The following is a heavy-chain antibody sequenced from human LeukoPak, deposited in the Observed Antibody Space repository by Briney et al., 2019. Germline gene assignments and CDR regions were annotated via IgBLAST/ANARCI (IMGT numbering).Heavy chain of an antibody. CDR2: IKSKTDGGTT. D-gene: IGHD2-2*01. J-gene: IGHJ5*02. Sequence: GGSLRLSCAASGFTFSNAWMSWVRQAPGKGLEWVGRIKSKTDGGTTDYAAPVKGRFTISRDDSKNTLYLQMNSLKTEDTAVYYCTTDPYLLGYCGSTSCSDLNWFDPWGQGTLVTVSS. V-gene: IGHV3-15*01. CDR3: TTDPYLLGYCGSTSCSDLNWFDP. CDR1: GFTFSNAW.